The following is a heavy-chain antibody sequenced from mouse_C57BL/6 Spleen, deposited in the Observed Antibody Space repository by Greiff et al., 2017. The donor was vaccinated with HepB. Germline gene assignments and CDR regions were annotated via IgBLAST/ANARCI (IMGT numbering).Heavy chain of an antibody. CDR1: GYSITSGYY. D-gene: IGHD4-1*01. V-gene: IGHV3-6*01. CDR3: ARGLTGTFDY. J-gene: IGHJ2*01. CDR2: ISYDGSN. Sequence: EVKLQESGPGLVKPSQSLSLTCSVTGYSITSGYYWNWIRQFPGNKLEWMGYISYDGSNNYNPSLKNRISITRDTSKNQFFLKLNSVTTEDTATYYCARGLTGTFDYWGQGTTLTVSS.